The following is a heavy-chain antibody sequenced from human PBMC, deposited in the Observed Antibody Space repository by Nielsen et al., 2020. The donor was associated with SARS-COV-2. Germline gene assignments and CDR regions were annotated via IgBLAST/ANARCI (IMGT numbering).Heavy chain of an antibody. CDR2: ISWDGGST. V-gene: IGHV3-43D*03. Sequence: GESLKISCAASGFTFDDYAMHWVRQAPGKGLEWVSLISWDGGSTYYADSVKGRFTISRDNSKNSLYLQMNSLRAEGTAVYYCVNSYVWIDYWGQGTLVTVSS. J-gene: IGHJ4*02. D-gene: IGHD3-16*01. CDR3: VNSYVWIDY. CDR1: GFTFDDYA.